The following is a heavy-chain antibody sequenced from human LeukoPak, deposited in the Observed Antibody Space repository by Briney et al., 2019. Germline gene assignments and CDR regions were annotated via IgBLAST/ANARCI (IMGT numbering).Heavy chain of an antibody. CDR3: AKDPGGLWLLKTVNYYFDY. CDR1: GFPFSSYA. D-gene: IGHD5-18*01. CDR2: ISGSGGST. J-gene: IGHJ4*02. Sequence: PGGSLRLSCAASGFPFSSYAMSWVRQAPGKGLEWVSAISGSGGSTHYADSVKGRFTISRDNSKNTLYLQMNSLRAEDTAVYYCAKDPGGLWLLKTVNYYFDYWGQGTLVTVSS. V-gene: IGHV3-23*01.